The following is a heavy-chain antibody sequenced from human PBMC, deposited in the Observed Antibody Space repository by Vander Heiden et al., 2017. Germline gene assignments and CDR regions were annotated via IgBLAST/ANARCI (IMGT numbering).Heavy chain of an antibody. CDR3: SKGKKGIDY. Sequence: EVQLVESGGGLVQPARSLRLSCAASGFTFDDYAMDWVRQAPGKGLEWVSGISWNSVIIGDADSVKGRFTISCDTAKNSLSTPTTTLRAEDAAVDDCSKGKKGIDY. V-gene: IGHV3-9*01. CDR2: ISWNSVII. CDR1: GFTFDDYA. J-gene: IGHJ4*01.